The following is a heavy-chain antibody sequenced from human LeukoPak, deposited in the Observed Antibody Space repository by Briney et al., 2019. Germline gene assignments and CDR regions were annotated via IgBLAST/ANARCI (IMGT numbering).Heavy chain of an antibody. Sequence: GGSLRLSCAASGLIFDDYTMHWVRQAPGKGLEWVSSISTSSSYIYYADSVKGRFTISRDNARKSLYLQMNSLRADDTAVYYCARGASVVAGSDNAFDIWGQGTMVTVSS. J-gene: IGHJ3*02. CDR3: ARGASVVAGSDNAFDI. V-gene: IGHV3-21*01. CDR2: ISTSSSYI. CDR1: GLIFDDYT. D-gene: IGHD6-19*01.